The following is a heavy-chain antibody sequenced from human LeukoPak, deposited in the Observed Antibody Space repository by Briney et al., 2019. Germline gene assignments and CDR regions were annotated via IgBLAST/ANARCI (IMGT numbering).Heavy chain of an antibody. Sequence: KVSCKASGFTFTSSAMQWVRQARGQRLEWIGWIVVGSGNTNYAQKFQERVTITRDMSTSTAYMELSSLRSEDTAVYYCAADSGSYDGHYYMDVWGKGTTVTISS. D-gene: IGHD1-26*01. V-gene: IGHV1-58*02. CDR3: AADSGSYDGHYYMDV. CDR1: GFTFTSSA. J-gene: IGHJ6*03. CDR2: IVVGSGNT.